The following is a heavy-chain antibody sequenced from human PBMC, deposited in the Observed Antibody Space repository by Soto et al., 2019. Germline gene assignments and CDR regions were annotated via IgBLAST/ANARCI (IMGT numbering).Heavy chain of an antibody. CDR2: IDPSDSYT. V-gene: IGHV5-10-1*01. D-gene: IGHD2-2*01. Sequence: GESLKISCKGSGYSFTSYWISWVREMPGKGLEWMGRIDPSDSYTNYSPSFQGHVTISADKSISTAYLQWSSLKASDTAMYYCARLMGNCSSTSCLYYYYYGMDVWGQGTTVTVSS. CDR3: ARLMGNCSSTSCLYYYYYGMDV. J-gene: IGHJ6*02. CDR1: GYSFTSYW.